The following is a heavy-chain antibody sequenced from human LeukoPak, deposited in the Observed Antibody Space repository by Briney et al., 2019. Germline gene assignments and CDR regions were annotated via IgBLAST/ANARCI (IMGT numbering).Heavy chain of an antibody. V-gene: IGHV4-34*01. CDR3: AGHTSETYYYYGIDV. CDR1: GGSFSGYY. J-gene: IGHJ6*04. D-gene: IGHD2-2*02. CDR2: INHSGST. Sequence: KASETLSLTCAVYGGSFSGYYWSWLRQPPGKGLEWIGEINHSGSTNYNPSLKSRVTISVDTSKNQFSLKLSSVTAADTAVYYCAGHTSETYYYYGIDVWGKGTTVTVSS.